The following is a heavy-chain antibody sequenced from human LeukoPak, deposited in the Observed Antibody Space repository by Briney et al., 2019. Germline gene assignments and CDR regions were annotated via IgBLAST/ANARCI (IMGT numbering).Heavy chain of an antibody. Sequence: GGSLRLSCAASGFTVSSNYMSWVRQAPGKGLEWVSFIYSDGNTYYADSAKGRFTISRDNSKNTLYLQMNSLRAEDTAVYYCVREMNYYFDYWGQGTLVTVSS. CDR3: VREMNYYFDY. V-gene: IGHV3-66*01. J-gene: IGHJ4*02. CDR1: GFTVSSNY. CDR2: IYSDGNT.